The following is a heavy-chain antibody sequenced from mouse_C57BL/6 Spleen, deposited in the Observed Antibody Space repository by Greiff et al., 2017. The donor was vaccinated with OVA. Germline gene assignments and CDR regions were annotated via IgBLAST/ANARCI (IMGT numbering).Heavy chain of an antibody. CDR2: IDPSDSET. J-gene: IGHJ4*01. D-gene: IGHD3-2*02. Sequence: QVQLQQPGAELVRPGSSVKLSCKASGYTFTSYWMHWVKQRPIQGLEWIGNIDPSDSETHYNQKFKDKATLTVDKSSSTAYMQLSSLTSEDSAVYYCARGTAQATDYAMDYWGQGTSVTVSS. V-gene: IGHV1-52*01. CDR1: GYTFTSYW. CDR3: ARGTAQATDYAMDY.